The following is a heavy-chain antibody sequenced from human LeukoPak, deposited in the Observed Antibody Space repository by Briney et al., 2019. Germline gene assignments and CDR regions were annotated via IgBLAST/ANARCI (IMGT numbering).Heavy chain of an antibody. V-gene: IGHV3-30*18. Sequence: GGSLRLSCAASGLTFSSYGMHWVRQAPGKGLEWVAVISYDGSNKYYADSVKGRFTISRDNSKNTLYLQMNSLRAEDTAVYYCAKGQYSSGWYWFDYWGQGTLVTVSS. CDR2: ISYDGSNK. D-gene: IGHD6-19*01. CDR3: AKGQYSSGWYWFDY. J-gene: IGHJ4*02. CDR1: GLTFSSYG.